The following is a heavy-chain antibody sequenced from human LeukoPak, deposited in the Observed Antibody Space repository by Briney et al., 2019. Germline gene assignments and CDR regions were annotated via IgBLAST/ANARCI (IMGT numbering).Heavy chain of an antibody. J-gene: IGHJ4*02. D-gene: IGHD4-23*01. Sequence: ASVKVSCKASGYTFTGYYMHWVRQAPGQGLEWMGRINPNSGGTNYAQKFQGRVTMTRDTSISTAYMELSRLRSDDTAVYYCARQWYGGSLVFDYWGQGALVTVSS. V-gene: IGHV1-2*06. CDR3: ARQWYGGSLVFDY. CDR2: INPNSGGT. CDR1: GYTFTGYY.